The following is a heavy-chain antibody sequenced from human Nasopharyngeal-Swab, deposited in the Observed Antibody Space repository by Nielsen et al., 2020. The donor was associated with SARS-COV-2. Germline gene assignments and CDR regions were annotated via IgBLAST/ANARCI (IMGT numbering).Heavy chain of an antibody. CDR2: ISYDGSNK. D-gene: IGHD4-17*01. CDR3: ARSYYGAYYYGMDV. CDR1: GFTFNKFA. J-gene: IGHJ6*02. Sequence: GESLKISCGASGFTFNKFAMAWVRQAPGKGLEWVAVISYDGSNKYYADSVKGRFTISRDNSKNTLYLQMNSLRAEDTAVYYCARSYYGAYYYGMDVWGQGTTVTVSS. V-gene: IGHV3-30-3*01.